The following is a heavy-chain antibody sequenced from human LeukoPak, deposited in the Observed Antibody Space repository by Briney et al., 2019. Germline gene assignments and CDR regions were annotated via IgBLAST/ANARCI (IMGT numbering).Heavy chain of an antibody. D-gene: IGHD2-2*01. J-gene: IGHJ4*02. V-gene: IGHV5-51*01. CDR1: GYSFTSYW. Sequence: GESLKISCKGSGYSFTSYWIGWVRQMPGKGLEWMGIIYPGDSDTRYSPSFQGQVTISADKSISTAYLQWSSLKASVTAMYYCARRGVYCRSTSCYYFDYWGQGTLVTVSS. CDR3: ARRGVYCRSTSCYYFDY. CDR2: IYPGDSDT.